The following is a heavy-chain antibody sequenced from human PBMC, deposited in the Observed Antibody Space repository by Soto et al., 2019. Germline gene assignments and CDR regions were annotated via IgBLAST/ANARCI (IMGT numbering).Heavy chain of an antibody. D-gene: IGHD6-13*01. Sequence: ASVKVSCKASGYTFTGYYMHWVRQAPGQGLEWMGWINPNSGGTNYAQKFQGWVTMTRDTSISTAYMELGRLRSDDTAVYYCARARMPIAAAGYNSEYYYYGMDVWGQGTTVTVSS. CDR2: INPNSGGT. CDR1: GYTFTGYY. J-gene: IGHJ6*02. V-gene: IGHV1-2*04. CDR3: ARARMPIAAAGYNSEYYYYGMDV.